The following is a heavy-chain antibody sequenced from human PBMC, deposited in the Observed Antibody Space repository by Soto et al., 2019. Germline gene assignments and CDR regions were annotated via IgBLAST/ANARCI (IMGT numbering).Heavy chain of an antibody. J-gene: IGHJ6*03. CDR2: MNPNSGNT. V-gene: IGHV1-8*01. CDR3: ARGFSSLGYCSSTSCYGSSYYYYYMDV. D-gene: IGHD2-2*01. Sequence: GASVKVSCKASGYTFTSYDINWVRQATGQGLEWMGWMNPNSGNTGYAQKFQGRVTMTRNTSISTAYMELSSLRSEDTAVYYCARGFSSLGYCSSTSCYGSSYYYYYMDVWGKGTTVTVSS. CDR1: GYTFTSYD.